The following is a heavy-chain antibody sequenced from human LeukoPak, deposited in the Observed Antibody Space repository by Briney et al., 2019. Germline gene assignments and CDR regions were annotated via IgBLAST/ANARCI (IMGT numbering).Heavy chain of an antibody. CDR1: GGSISSYY. V-gene: IGHV4-4*07. CDR2: IYTSGST. CDR3: ARALREGYCSSTSCYVGPNNGSPFDP. D-gene: IGHD2-2*01. Sequence: SETLSLTCTVSGGSISSYYWSWIRQPAGKGLEWIGRIYTSGSTNYNPSLKSRVTMSVDTSKNQFSLKLSSVTAADTAVYYCARALREGYCSSTSCYVGPNNGSPFDPWGQGTLVTVSS. J-gene: IGHJ5*02.